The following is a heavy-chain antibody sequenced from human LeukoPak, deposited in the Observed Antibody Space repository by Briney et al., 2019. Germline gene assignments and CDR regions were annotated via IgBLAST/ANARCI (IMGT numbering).Heavy chain of an antibody. D-gene: IGHD6-19*01. CDR3: AKGALYSSGWYVDN. V-gene: IGHV3-30*18. CDR2: ISYDGSNK. Sequence: GGSLRLSCAASGFTFSSYGMHWVRQAPGKGLEWVAVISYDGSNKYYADSVKGRFTISRDNSKNTLYLQMNSLRAEDTAVYYCAKGALYSSGWYVDNWGQGTLVTVSS. CDR1: GFTFSSYG. J-gene: IGHJ4*02.